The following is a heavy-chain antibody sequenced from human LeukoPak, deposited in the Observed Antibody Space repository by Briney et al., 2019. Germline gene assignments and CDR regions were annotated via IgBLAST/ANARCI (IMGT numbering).Heavy chain of an antibody. CDR3: ARLGLLRAMASFYYYYMDV. Sequence: SETLSPTCTVSGGSISSYYWSWIRQPPGKGLEWIGYIYYSGSTNYNPSLKSRVTISVDTSKNQFSLKLSSVTAADTAVYYCARLGLLRAMASFYYYYMDVWGKGTTVTISS. CDR2: IYYSGST. J-gene: IGHJ6*03. D-gene: IGHD5-18*01. V-gene: IGHV4-59*01. CDR1: GGSISSYY.